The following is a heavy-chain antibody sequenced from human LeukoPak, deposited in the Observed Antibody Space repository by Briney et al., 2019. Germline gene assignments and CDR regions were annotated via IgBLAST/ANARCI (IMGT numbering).Heavy chain of an antibody. J-gene: IGHJ5*02. CDR3: AREGCWSGGSCYAGYNWFAP. D-gene: IGHD2-15*01. CDR2: IIPIFGTA. Sequence: GASVKVSCKASGGTFSSYAISWVRQAPGQGLEWMGGIIPIFGTANYAQKFQGRVTITTDESTSTAYMELGSLRSEDTAVCYCAREGCWSGGSCYAGYNWFAPWGQGTLVTVSS. V-gene: IGHV1-69*05. CDR1: GGTFSSYA.